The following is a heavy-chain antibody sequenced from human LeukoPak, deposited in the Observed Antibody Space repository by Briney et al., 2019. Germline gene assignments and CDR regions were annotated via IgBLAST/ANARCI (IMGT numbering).Heavy chain of an antibody. Sequence: SETLSLTCTVSGSSISSYYWSWIRQPPGKGLEWIGYIYYSGSTNYNPSLKSRVTISVDTSKNQFSLKLSSVTAADTAVYYCARDSTSRVRYGMDVRGQGTTVTVSS. J-gene: IGHJ6*02. D-gene: IGHD5-24*01. CDR1: GSSISSYY. V-gene: IGHV4-59*01. CDR2: IYYSGST. CDR3: ARDSTSRVRYGMDV.